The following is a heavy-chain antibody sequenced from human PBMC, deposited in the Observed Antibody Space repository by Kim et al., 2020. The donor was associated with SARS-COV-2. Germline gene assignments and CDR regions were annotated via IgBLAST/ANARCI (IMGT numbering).Heavy chain of an antibody. V-gene: IGHV3-15*01. CDR2: IKSRVDGGSI. J-gene: IGHJ4*02. CDR3: ATCALIHSLEEGSYHDY. CDR1: GVTFSDAW. D-gene: IGHD3-16*02. Sequence: GGSLRLSCVASGVTFSDAWVNWVCPSPGKGPEWVARIKSRVDGGSIDYAAYVQGRFTISRDESRNMLYLQMNSLQTEDSAVYDCATCALIHSLEEGSYHDYWGQGILVTVSS.